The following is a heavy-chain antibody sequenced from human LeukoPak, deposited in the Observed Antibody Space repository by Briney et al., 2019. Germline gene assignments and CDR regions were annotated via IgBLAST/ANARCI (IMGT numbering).Heavy chain of an antibody. CDR3: ARDHGSSYREDYFDY. D-gene: IGHD6-13*01. J-gene: IGHJ4*02. Sequence: GGSLRLSCAASGFTFSSYAMHWVRRAPGKGLEWVAVISYDGSNKYYADSVKGRFTISRDNSKNTLYLQMNSLRAEDTAVYYCARDHGSSYREDYFDYWGQGTLVTVSS. CDR1: GFTFSSYA. V-gene: IGHV3-30-3*01. CDR2: ISYDGSNK.